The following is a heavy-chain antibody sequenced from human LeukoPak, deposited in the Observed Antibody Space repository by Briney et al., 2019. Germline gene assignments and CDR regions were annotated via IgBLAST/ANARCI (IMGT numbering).Heavy chain of an antibody. CDR3: TTEVGQVVPAARGSYYYYGMDV. J-gene: IGHJ6*02. Sequence: PGGSLRLSCAASGFIVSSNYMSWVRQAPGKGLEWVGRIKSKTDGGTTDYAAPVKGRFTISRDDSKNTLYLQMNSLKTEDTAVYYCTTEVGQVVPAARGSYYYYGMDVWGQGTTVTVSS. V-gene: IGHV3-15*01. D-gene: IGHD2-2*01. CDR1: GFIVSSNY. CDR2: IKSKTDGGTT.